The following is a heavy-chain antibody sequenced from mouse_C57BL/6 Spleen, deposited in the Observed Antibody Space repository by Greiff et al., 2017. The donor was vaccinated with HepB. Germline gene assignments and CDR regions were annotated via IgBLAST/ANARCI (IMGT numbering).Heavy chain of an antibody. J-gene: IGHJ3*01. CDR3: ARGMGSNYGFAY. CDR2: ISYDGSN. D-gene: IGHD2-5*01. Sequence: ESGPGLVKPSQSLSLTCSVTGYSITSGYYWNWIRQFPGNKLEWMGYISYDGSNNYNPSLKNRISITRDTSKNQFFLKLNSVTTEDTATYYCARGMGSNYGFAYWGQGTLVTVSA. V-gene: IGHV3-6*01. CDR1: GYSITSGYY.